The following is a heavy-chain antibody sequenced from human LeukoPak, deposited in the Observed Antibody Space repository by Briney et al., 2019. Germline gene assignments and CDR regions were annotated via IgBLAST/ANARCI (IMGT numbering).Heavy chain of an antibody. CDR2: IYYSGST. Sequence: SETLSLTCTVSGGSISSSSYYWGWIRQPPGKGLEWIGSIYYSGSTYYNPSLKSRVTISVDTSKNQFSLKLSSVTAADTAVYYCARHGGPKGFIEVVTAQFDPWGQGTLVTVSS. J-gene: IGHJ5*02. CDR1: GGSISSSSYY. CDR3: ARHGGPKGFIEVVTAQFDP. V-gene: IGHV4-39*01. D-gene: IGHD2-21*02.